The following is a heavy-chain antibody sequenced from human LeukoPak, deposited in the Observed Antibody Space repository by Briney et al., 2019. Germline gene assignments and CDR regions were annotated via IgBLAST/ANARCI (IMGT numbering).Heavy chain of an antibody. CDR1: GGSISSYY. CDR2: TYYSGST. CDR3: ARGQQWPSDFDY. J-gene: IGHJ4*02. Sequence: ASETLSLTCTVSGGSISSYYWSWIRQPPGKGLEWIGYTYYSGSTNYNPSLKSRVTISVDTSKNQFSLKLSSVTAADTAVYYCARGQQWPSDFDYWGQGTLVTVSS. D-gene: IGHD6-19*01. V-gene: IGHV4-59*01.